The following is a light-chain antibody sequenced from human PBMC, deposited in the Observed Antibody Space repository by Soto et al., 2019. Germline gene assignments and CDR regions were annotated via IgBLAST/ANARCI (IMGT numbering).Light chain of an antibody. CDR2: QAS. J-gene: IGKJ1*01. CDR3: QQYTCLWT. V-gene: IGKV1-5*03. CDR1: QKIRNL. Sequence: DIQLTQSPSTLSAAVGDSVTITCRASQKIRNLLAWYQQKPGKVPKLLIYQASSLQNGVPARFIGSGSGTEFTLTISSLQPDDVATYYCQQYTCLWTFGPGTKVDIK.